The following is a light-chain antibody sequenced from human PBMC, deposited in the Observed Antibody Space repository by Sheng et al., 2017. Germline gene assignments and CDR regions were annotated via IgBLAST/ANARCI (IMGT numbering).Light chain of an antibody. CDR2: AAS. Sequence: DIQMSQSPSSVSASVGDRVTITCRASQAIANYLAWYQLKPGEAPKVLIYAASSLQSGVPARFSASGFGTDFTLTINSVQPEDSATYYCQQTDIFPLTFGGGTKVEI. CDR1: QAIANY. J-gene: IGKJ4*01. V-gene: IGKV1-12*01. CDR3: QQTDIFPLT.